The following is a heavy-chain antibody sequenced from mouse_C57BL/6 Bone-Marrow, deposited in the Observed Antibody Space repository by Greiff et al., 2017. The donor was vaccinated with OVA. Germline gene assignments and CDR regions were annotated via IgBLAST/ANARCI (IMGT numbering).Heavy chain of an antibody. J-gene: IGHJ4*01. CDR2: IYPGDGDT. CDR3: ADLASYAMDY. D-gene: IGHD6-1*01. Sequence: QVQLQQSGPELVKPGASVKISCKASGYAFSSSWMNWVKQRPGKGLEWIGRIYPGDGDTNYNGKFKGKATLTADKSSSTAYMQLSSLTSEDSAVYYCADLASYAMDYWGQGTSVTVSS. V-gene: IGHV1-82*01. CDR1: GYAFSSSW.